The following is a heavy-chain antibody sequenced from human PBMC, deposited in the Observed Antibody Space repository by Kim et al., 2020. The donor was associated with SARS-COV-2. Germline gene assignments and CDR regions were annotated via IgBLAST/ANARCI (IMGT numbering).Heavy chain of an antibody. V-gene: IGHV3-30*18. D-gene: IGHD3-9*01. CDR1: GFTFRNYV. CDR3: AKVYNILTGFYDPWSFHC. Sequence: GGSLRLSCEAPGFTFRNYVMHWVRQAPGKGLEWVGAISYDGSYKYYADSVKGRLTISRDNSKNTLYLQMNSLRAEDTAVYYCAKVYNILTGFYDPWSFHCWGPRTLVTVSS. CDR2: ISYDGSYK. J-gene: IGHJ4*02.